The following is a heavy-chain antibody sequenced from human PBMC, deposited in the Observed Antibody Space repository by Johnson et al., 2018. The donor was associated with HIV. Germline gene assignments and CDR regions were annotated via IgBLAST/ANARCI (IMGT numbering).Heavy chain of an antibody. D-gene: IGHD3-3*01. V-gene: IGHV3-15*01. Sequence: VQVVESGGVVVQPGGSLRLSCAASGFTFDDYAMHWVRQAPGKGLEWVGRIKSKTDGGTTDYAAPGKGRCNISRDDSKTTHELQMHSLKTEDTAVYYCSTDLGLEWSEGNDAFDVWGQGTMVTVSS. CDR3: STDLGLEWSEGNDAFDV. CDR1: GFTFDDYA. CDR2: IKSKTDGGTT. J-gene: IGHJ3*01.